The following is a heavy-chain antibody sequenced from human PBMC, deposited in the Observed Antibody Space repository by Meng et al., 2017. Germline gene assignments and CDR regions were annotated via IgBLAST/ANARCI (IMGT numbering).Heavy chain of an antibody. Sequence: ASVKVSCKVSGYTLTELSMHWVRQAPGQGLEWMGGFDPEDGETIYAQKFQGRVTMTEDTSTDTAYMELSSLRSEDTAVYYCATDGSTRNYYYGMDVWGQGTMVTVSS. CDR2: FDPEDGET. CDR1: GYTLTELS. CDR3: ATDGSTRNYYYGMDV. D-gene: IGHD2-2*01. V-gene: IGHV1-24*01. J-gene: IGHJ6*02.